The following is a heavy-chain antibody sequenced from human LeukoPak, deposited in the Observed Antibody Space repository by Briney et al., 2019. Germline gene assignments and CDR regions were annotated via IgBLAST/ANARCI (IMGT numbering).Heavy chain of an antibody. CDR2: IYYSGST. V-gene: IGHV4-59*01. J-gene: IGHJ3*02. D-gene: IGHD3-16*02. CDR3: ASIYDGLGELSFSAFDI. CDR1: GGSISSYY. Sequence: PSETLSLTCTVSGGSISSYYWSWIRQPPGKGLEWIGYIYYSGSTNYNPSLKSRVTISVDTSKNQFSLKLSSVTAADTAVYYCASIYDGLGELSFSAFDIWGQGTMVTVSS.